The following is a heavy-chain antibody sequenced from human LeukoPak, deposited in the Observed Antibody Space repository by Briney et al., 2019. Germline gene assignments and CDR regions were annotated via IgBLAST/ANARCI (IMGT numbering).Heavy chain of an antibody. J-gene: IGHJ4*02. V-gene: IGHV3-48*01. D-gene: IGHD4-23*01. CDR1: GFTFSSYG. CDR3: ARRPDYGGNTFDY. Sequence: GGSLRLSCAASGFTFSSYGMNWVRQAPGKGLEWVSYISSSSSTIYYADSVKGRFTISRDSAENSVYLQMNSLRAEDTAVYHCARRPDYGGNTFDYWGQGTLVTVSS. CDR2: ISSSSSTI.